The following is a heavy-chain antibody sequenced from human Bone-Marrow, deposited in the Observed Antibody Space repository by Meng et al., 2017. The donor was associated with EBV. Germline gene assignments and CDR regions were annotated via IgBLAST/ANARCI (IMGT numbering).Heavy chain of an antibody. D-gene: IGHD5-24*01. CDR2: IIPIFGTA. CDR1: GGTFSSYA. CDR3: ARDGSVEMASI. Sequence: VQLVQSGVEVKKPWVSVKVACKASGGTFSSYAMSWVRQATGQGLEWMGGIIPIFGTANYAQKCQGRVTITADKSTSTAYMELSSLRSEDTAVYYCARDGSVEMASIWGQGTLVTVSS. V-gene: IGHV1-69*06. J-gene: IGHJ4*02.